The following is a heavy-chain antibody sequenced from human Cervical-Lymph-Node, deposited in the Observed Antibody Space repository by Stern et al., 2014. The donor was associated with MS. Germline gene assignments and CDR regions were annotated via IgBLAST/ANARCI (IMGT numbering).Heavy chain of an antibody. D-gene: IGHD2-21*01. CDR2: IITMYDIA. CDR3: ARVPLVVLVPTRGDAFDI. J-gene: IGHJ3*02. Sequence: VQLVESGAEVRKPGSSVRVSCKTSGGTFSSYTIRWVRQVPGQGLEWMGRIITMYDIANYAQKFQGRVTITADKSTSTAYMELSSLRSEDTAVYYCARVPLVVLVPTRGDAFDIWGQGTMVTVSS. V-gene: IGHV1-69*09. CDR1: GGTFSSYT.